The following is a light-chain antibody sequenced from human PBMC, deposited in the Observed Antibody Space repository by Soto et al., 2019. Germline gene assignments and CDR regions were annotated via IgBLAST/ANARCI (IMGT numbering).Light chain of an antibody. CDR3: QQYESYSVT. V-gene: IGKV1-5*03. Sequence: DIQMTQSPSTLSASVGDRVTITCRASQSISSWLDWYQQKPGKAPNLLIYKASSLESGVPSRFSGSGSGTEFTLTISSLQPDAFATYYCQQYESYSVTFGQGTRLEIK. CDR2: KAS. CDR1: QSISSW. J-gene: IGKJ5*01.